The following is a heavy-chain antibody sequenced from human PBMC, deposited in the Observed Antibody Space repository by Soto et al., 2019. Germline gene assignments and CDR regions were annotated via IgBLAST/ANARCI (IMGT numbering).Heavy chain of an antibody. CDR1: GGSISSGGYY. Sequence: SETLSLTCTVSGGSISSGGYYWSWIRQHPGKGLEWIGYIYYSGSTYYNPSLKSRVTISVDTSKNQFSLKLSSVTAADTAVYYCARSSQSTVTTFGYWGQGTRVTSPQ. CDR2: IYYSGST. CDR3: ARSSQSTVTTFGY. J-gene: IGHJ4*02. D-gene: IGHD4-17*01. V-gene: IGHV4-31*02.